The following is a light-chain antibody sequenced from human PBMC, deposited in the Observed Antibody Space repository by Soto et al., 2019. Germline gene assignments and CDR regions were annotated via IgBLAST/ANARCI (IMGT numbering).Light chain of an antibody. CDR2: GAS. CDR3: QQYGSSPPWT. V-gene: IGKV3-20*01. J-gene: IGKJ1*01. CDR1: QSVSSSY. Sequence: EIVSTQSPGTLSLSPLERAALSCMAIQSVSSSYLAWYQQKPGQAPRLLIYGASTRATGIPDRFSGSGSGTDFTLTISRLEPEDFAVYYCQQYGSSPPWTFGQGTKV.